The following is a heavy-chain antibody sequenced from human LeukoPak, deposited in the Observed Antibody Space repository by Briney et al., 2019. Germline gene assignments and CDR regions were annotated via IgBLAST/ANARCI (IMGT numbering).Heavy chain of an antibody. CDR2: LYYSDNTYDNPSVSSGNT. CDR3: ARRHRSYDSGGHVIDY. D-gene: IGHD3-22*01. CDR1: GGSISDTSDF. J-gene: IGHJ4*02. V-gene: IGHV4-39*01. Sequence: PSETLSLTCTVSGGSISDTSDFWGWIRQPPGKGLEWIGSLYYSDNTYDNPSVSSGNTYYNPSLKSRVTISVHTSKNQFSLKLSSVTAADTAMYYCARRHRSYDSGGHVIDYWGQGTLVTVSS.